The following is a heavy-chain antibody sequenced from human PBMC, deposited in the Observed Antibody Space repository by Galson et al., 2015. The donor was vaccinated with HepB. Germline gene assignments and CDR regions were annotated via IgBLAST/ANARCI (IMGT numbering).Heavy chain of an antibody. CDR3: ARSWTLYDVWSGYYDAFDI. CDR1: GFTFSSYW. Sequence: SLRLSCAASGFTFSSYWMSWVRQAPGKGLEWVANIRQEGSEKYYVDSVTGRFSISRDNAKNSLYLQMSSLRVEDTAVYYCARSWTLYDVWSGYYDAFDIWGQGTMVTVSS. V-gene: IGHV3-7*01. J-gene: IGHJ3*02. CDR2: IRQEGSEK. D-gene: IGHD3-3*01.